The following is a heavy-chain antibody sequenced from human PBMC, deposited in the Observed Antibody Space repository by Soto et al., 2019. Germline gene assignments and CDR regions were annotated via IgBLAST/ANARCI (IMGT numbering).Heavy chain of an antibody. Sequence: GGSLRLSCAASGFTVSRNYVSWVRQAPGKGLAWVSLSYSGGTTDYADSVKGRFTISRDNSKNTLYLQMNSLRAEDTAVYSCARVIEAYSNYGMDVWGQGTTVTVSS. CDR3: ARVIEAYSNYGMDV. CDR2: SYSGGTT. D-gene: IGHD3-16*02. J-gene: IGHJ6*02. V-gene: IGHV3-53*01. CDR1: GFTVSRNY.